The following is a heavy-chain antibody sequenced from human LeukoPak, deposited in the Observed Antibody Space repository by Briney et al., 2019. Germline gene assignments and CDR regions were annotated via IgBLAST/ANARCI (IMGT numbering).Heavy chain of an antibody. J-gene: IGHJ4*02. D-gene: IGHD3-10*01. V-gene: IGHV5-10-1*01. CDR2: IDPSDSYT. Sequence: GESLKISCKGSGSSFTTSWITWVRQMPGKGLEWMGTIDPSDSYTNYSPSFQGHVTISADKSITTAYLQWSSLKASDSAIYYCARGDGDLYAFDYWGQGTLVTVSS. CDR1: GSSFTTSW. CDR3: ARGDGDLYAFDY.